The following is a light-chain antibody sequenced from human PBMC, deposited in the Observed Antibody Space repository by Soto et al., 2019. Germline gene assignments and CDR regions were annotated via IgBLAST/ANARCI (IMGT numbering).Light chain of an antibody. CDR2: AAS. J-gene: IGKJ2*01. V-gene: IGKV3-20*01. CDR3: QRYYNSLYT. Sequence: EIVLTQSPGTLSLSPGERATLSCRASQTISSDYLAWYQQKLGQAPRLLIYAASSRATGIPDRFSGSGSGTDFTLTISRLEPEDFAVYYCQRYYNSLYTFGQGTKLEIK. CDR1: QTISSDY.